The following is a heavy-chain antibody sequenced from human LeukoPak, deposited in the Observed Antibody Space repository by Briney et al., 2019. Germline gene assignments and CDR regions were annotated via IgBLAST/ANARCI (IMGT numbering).Heavy chain of an antibody. CDR3: ARGRESYYYYGMDV. J-gene: IGHJ6*02. CDR1: GFTFSDYY. D-gene: IGHD1-26*01. Sequence: PGGSLRLSCAAPGFTFSDYYMSWIRQAPGKGLEWVSYISSSGSTIYYADSVKGRFTVSRDNAKNSLYLQMNSLRAEDTAVYYCARGRESYYYYGMDVWGQGTTVTVSS. V-gene: IGHV3-11*01. CDR2: ISSSGSTI.